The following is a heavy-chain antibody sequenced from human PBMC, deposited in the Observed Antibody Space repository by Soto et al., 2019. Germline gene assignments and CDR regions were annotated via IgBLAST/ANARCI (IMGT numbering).Heavy chain of an antibody. Sequence: QVQLVESGGGVVQPGRSLRLSCAASGFTFSSYGMHWVRQAPGKGLEWVAVISYDGSNKYYADSVKGRFTISRDNSKNTRYLQMNSLRAEDTAVYYCAKEWHEDDIVTGYPSFYYGMDVWGQGTTVTVSS. V-gene: IGHV3-30*18. D-gene: IGHD3-9*01. CDR3: AKEWHEDDIVTGYPSFYYGMDV. J-gene: IGHJ6*02. CDR1: GFTFSSYG. CDR2: ISYDGSNK.